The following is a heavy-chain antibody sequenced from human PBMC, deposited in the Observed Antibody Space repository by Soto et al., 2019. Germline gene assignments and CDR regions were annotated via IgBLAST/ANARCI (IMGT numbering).Heavy chain of an antibody. CDR1: GGSISSGDYY. CDR2: IYYSGST. V-gene: IGHV4-30-4*01. CDR3: ARAERDYYGSGSPANWFDP. Sequence: QVQLQESGPGLVKPSQTLSLTCTVSGGSISSGDYYWSWIRHPPGKGLEWSGYIYYSGSTYYNPSLESRVTISVETSKNQFSLKLSSVTAADTAVYYCARAERDYYGSGSPANWFDPWGQGTLVTVSS. J-gene: IGHJ5*02. D-gene: IGHD3-10*01.